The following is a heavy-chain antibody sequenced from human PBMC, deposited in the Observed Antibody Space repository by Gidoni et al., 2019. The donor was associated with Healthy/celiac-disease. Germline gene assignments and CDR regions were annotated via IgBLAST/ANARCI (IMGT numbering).Heavy chain of an antibody. CDR3: ARHGLGGPFDY. V-gene: IGHV4-39*01. CDR2: IYYSGST. CDR1: GGSISSSSYY. J-gene: IGHJ4*02. D-gene: IGHD7-27*01. Sequence: QLQLQESGPGLVKPSETLSLTCTVSGGSISSSSYYWGWIRQPPGKGLEWLGSIYYSGSTYYNPSLKSRVTISVDTSKNQFSLKLSSVTAADTAVYYCARHGLGGPFDYWGQGTLVTVSS.